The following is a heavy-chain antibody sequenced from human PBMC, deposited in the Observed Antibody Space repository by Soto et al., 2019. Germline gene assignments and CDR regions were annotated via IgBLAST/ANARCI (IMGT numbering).Heavy chain of an antibody. D-gene: IGHD3-3*01. Sequence: QVQLQESGPGLVKPSETLSLTCTVSGGSISSDYWSWIRQPPGKRLEYIGFIYNGGSPNYNPSLESRVTISPYAPKIHFSLKLSSVTAADTAVYYCARGEWFLRGYGMDVWRRGTTVTDS. CDR2: IYNGGSP. J-gene: IGHJ6*02. CDR1: GGSISSDY. CDR3: ARGEWFLRGYGMDV. V-gene: IGHV4-59*01.